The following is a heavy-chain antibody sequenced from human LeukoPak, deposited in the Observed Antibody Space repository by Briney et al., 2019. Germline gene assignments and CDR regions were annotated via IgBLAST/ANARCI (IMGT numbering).Heavy chain of an antibody. Sequence: GRSLRLSCAASGFTFSSYGMHWVRQAPGKGLEWVAVISYDGSNKYYADSVKGRFTISRDNSKNTLYLQMNSLRAEDTAVYYCAQGNYYDSSTLGGMDVWGQGTTVTVSS. V-gene: IGHV3-30*03. D-gene: IGHD3-22*01. J-gene: IGHJ6*02. CDR3: AQGNYYDSSTLGGMDV. CDR2: ISYDGSNK. CDR1: GFTFSSYG.